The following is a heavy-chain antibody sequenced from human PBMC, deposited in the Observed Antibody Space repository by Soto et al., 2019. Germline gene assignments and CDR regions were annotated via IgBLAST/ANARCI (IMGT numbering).Heavy chain of an antibody. CDR1: GGTFSSYA. CDR2: IIPIFGTA. CDR3: ARVYDSSGHPRDTYYYYGMDV. V-gene: IGHV1-69*06. D-gene: IGHD3-22*01. Sequence: QVQLVQSGAEVKKPGSSVKVSCKASGGTFSSYAISWVRQAPGQGLEWMGGIIPIFGTANYAQKFQGRVTITADKSTSTAYMELSSLRSEDTAVYYCARVYDSSGHPRDTYYYYGMDVWGQGTTVTVSS. J-gene: IGHJ6*02.